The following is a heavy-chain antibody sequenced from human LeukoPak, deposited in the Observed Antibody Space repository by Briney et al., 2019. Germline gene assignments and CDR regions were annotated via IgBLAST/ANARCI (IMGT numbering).Heavy chain of an antibody. J-gene: IGHJ4*02. Sequence: PGGSLRLSCTASGFTFNNYAMNWVRQTPGKGLEWVSTISGGDGSTYYADSVKGRFTISRDSSKKTLFLQMNSLRAEDTAVYYCAKSSRYSGSYFAFDYWGQGTLVTVSS. CDR2: ISGGDGST. D-gene: IGHD1-26*01. CDR3: AKSSRYSGSYFAFDY. CDR1: GFTFNNYA. V-gene: IGHV3-23*01.